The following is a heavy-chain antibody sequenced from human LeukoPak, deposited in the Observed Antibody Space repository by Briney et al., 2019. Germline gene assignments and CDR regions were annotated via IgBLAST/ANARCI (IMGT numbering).Heavy chain of an antibody. CDR3: ARDQDRSTESYGMDV. Sequence: GGSLRLSCAASGFTFIDYSVNWVRQAPGKGLEWVSSISSSSSYIFYADSLKGRFTISRDNAKNSLNLQMNDLRDEDTAVYFCARDQDRSTESYGMDVWGQGTTVTVSS. CDR2: ISSSSSYI. V-gene: IGHV3-21*01. D-gene: IGHD2/OR15-2a*01. CDR1: GFTFIDYS. J-gene: IGHJ6*02.